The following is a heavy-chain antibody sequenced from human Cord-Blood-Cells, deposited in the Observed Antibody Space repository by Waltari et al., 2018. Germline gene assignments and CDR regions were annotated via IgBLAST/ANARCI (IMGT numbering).Heavy chain of an antibody. D-gene: IGHD3-22*01. Sequence: QVQLQQWGAGLLKPSETLSLTCAVYGGSFSGYYWSWIRQPPGKGLEWIGEINHSGSTNYNPSLKSRVTISVDTSKNQFSLKLSSETAADTAVYYCARCDSSGYKEAFDIWGQGTMVTVSS. CDR1: GGSFSGYY. CDR3: ARCDSSGYKEAFDI. J-gene: IGHJ3*02. CDR2: INHSGST. V-gene: IGHV4-34*01.